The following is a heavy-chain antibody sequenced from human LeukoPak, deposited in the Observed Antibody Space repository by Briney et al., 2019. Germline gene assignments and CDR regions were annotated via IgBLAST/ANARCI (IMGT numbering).Heavy chain of an antibody. CDR2: IYYSGST. V-gene: IGHV4-59*12. Sequence: SETLSLTCTVSGGSISSYYWSWIWQRPAKGLGRVGYIYYSGSTYYNPSLKSRVTISGDTSKNQFSLKLSSVTAADTAVYYCARGGGYSGYSPRYGFDYWGQGTLVTVSS. D-gene: IGHD5-12*01. CDR3: ARGGGYSGYSPRYGFDY. CDR1: GGSISSYY. J-gene: IGHJ4*02.